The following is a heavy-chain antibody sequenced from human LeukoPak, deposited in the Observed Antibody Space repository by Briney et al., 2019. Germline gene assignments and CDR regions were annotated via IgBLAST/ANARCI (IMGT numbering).Heavy chain of an antibody. D-gene: IGHD6-13*01. CDR3: AKDQTGYSSSWYGWAFDY. J-gene: IGHJ4*02. Sequence: GGSLRLSCAASGFTFSSYAMSWVRQAPGKGLEWVSAISSSGGSTYYADSVKGRFTISRDNSKNTLYLQMNSLRAEDTAVYYCAKDQTGYSSSWYGWAFDYWGQGTLVTVSS. CDR2: ISSSGGST. CDR1: GFTFSSYA. V-gene: IGHV3-23*01.